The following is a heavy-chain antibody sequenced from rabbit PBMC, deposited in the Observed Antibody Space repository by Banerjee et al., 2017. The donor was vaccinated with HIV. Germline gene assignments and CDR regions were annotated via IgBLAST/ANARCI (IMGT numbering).Heavy chain of an antibody. Sequence: QEQLVESGGGLVQPEGSLTLTCTASGFSFSNKYVMCWVRQAPGKGLEWIACIGAASTYYATWAKGRFTISKTSSTTVTLQMTSLTAADTATYFCARDAGYAGSNLWGQGTLVTVS. D-gene: IGHD4-2*01. CDR2: IGAAST. CDR1: GFSFSNKYV. V-gene: IGHV1S45*01. CDR3: ARDAGYAGSNL. J-gene: IGHJ4*01.